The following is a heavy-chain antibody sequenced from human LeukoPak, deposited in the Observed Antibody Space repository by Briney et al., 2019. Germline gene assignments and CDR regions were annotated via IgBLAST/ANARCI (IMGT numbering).Heavy chain of an antibody. CDR1: GGSISSYY. CDR3: ARDYYGSGSYYTSWFDP. J-gene: IGHJ5*02. V-gene: IGHV4-59*01. D-gene: IGHD3-10*01. Sequence: PSETLSLTCTVSGGSISSYYWSWIRQPPGKGLEWIGNIYYSGSTNYNPSLKSRVTISVDTSKNQFSLKLSSVTAADTAVYYCARDYYGSGSYYTSWFDPWGQGTLVTVSS. CDR2: IYYSGST.